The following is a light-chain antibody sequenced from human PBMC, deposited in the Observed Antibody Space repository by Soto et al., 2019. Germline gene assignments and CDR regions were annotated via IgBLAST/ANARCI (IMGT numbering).Light chain of an antibody. CDR1: QSVRNNY. CDR3: QQDYNLPVT. CDR2: GAP. J-gene: IGKJ1*01. Sequence: PGERVTLSCRASQSVRNNYLTWYQQKPGQAPRLLIHGAPTRATSIPARFSGSGSGTDFTPTISSLQPEDFAIYYCQQDYNLPVTFGQGTKVEIK. V-gene: IGKV3D-7*01.